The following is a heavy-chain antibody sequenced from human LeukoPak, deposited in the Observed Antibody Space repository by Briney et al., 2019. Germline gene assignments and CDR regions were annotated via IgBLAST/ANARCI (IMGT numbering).Heavy chain of an antibody. CDR2: IHYSGST. J-gene: IGHJ3*02. CDR1: GGSISSGGYF. Sequence: KPSQTLSLTCTVSGGSISSGGYFWSWIRQLPGKGLEWIGYIHYSGSTYYYPSRKSRVSMSVDRSKNQFSLKLTSVTAADTAVYYCARDRETSMGGGTFDIWGQGTMVTVS. D-gene: IGHD3-10*01. V-gene: IGHV4-31*03. CDR3: ARDRETSMGGGTFDI.